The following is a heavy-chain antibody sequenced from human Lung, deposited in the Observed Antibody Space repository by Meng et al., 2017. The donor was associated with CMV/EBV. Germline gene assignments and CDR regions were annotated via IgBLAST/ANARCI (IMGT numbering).Heavy chain of an antibody. CDR3: ARTSSSGLTPFDP. J-gene: IGHJ5*02. CDR1: GGSISSSSYY. D-gene: IGHD6-19*01. Sequence: GSLRLSCTVSGGSISSSSYYWGWIRQPPGKGLEWIGSIYYSGSTYYNPSLKSRVTISVDTSRNQFSLKLSSVTAADTAVYYCARTSSSGLTPFDPWGQGTXVTVSS. V-gene: IGHV4-39*01. CDR2: IYYSGST.